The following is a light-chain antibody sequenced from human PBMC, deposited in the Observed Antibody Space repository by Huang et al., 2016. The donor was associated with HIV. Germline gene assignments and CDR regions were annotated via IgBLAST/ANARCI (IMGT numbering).Light chain of an antibody. J-gene: IGKJ4*01. CDR3: QQYNDWPLT. Sequence: PGERVTLSCRASQSLYSNLAWYQHKPGQAPRVLIHGASTRATGIPARFSDSGSGTEFSLTISSLESEDFAVYYCQQYNDWPLTFGGGTTVDI. CDR2: GAS. CDR1: QSLYSN. V-gene: IGKV3-15*01.